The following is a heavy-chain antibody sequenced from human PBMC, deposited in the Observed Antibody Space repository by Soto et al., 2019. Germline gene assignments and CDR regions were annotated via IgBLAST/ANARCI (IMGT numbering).Heavy chain of an antibody. CDR2: IYYSGST. CDR3: ASHYGDYVDY. Sequence: SETLSLTCTVSGGSISSYYWSWIRQPPGKGLEWIGYIYYSGSTNYNPSLKSRVTISVDTSKNQFSLKLSSVTAADTAVYYCASHYGDYVDYWGQGTLVTVSS. CDR1: GGSISSYY. D-gene: IGHD4-17*01. V-gene: IGHV4-59*08. J-gene: IGHJ4*02.